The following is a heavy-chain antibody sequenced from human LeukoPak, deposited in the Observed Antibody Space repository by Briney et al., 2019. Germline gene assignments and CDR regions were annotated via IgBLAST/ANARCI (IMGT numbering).Heavy chain of an antibody. CDR3: ANPSSASSRDY. CDR1: GFTFSSYG. Sequence: GGTLRLSCAASGFTFSSYGMSWVRQAPGKGLEWVSAISGSGGSTYYADSVKGRFTISRDNSKNTLYLQMNSLRAEDTAVYYCANPSSASSRDYWGQGTLVTVSS. CDR2: ISGSGGST. D-gene: IGHD6-19*01. V-gene: IGHV3-23*01. J-gene: IGHJ4*02.